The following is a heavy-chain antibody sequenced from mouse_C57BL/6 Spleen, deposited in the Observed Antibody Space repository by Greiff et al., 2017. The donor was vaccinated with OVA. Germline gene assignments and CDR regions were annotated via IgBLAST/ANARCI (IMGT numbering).Heavy chain of an antibody. CDR1: GFSLSTSGMG. CDR2: IYWDDDK. Sequence: QVTLKVSGPGILQSSQTLSLTCSFSGFSLSTSGMGVSWIRQPSGKGLEWLAHIYWDDDKRYNPSLKSRLTISKDTSRNQVFLKITSVDTADTATYYCARGKNGYYGYAMDYWGQGTSVTVSS. V-gene: IGHV8-12*01. CDR3: ARGKNGYYGYAMDY. D-gene: IGHD2-3*01. J-gene: IGHJ4*01.